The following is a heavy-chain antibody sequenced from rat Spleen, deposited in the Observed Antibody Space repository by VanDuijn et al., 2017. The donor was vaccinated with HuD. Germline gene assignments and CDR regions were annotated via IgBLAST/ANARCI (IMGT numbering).Heavy chain of an antibody. J-gene: IGHJ4*01. CDR3: VMVIRGVMDA. Sequence: EEQLVESGGGLIQPGRSLKLSCAASGFTFSDYNMAWVRQAPNKGLEWVATISYDGSSTYYRDSVKGRFTISRDNAKSTLYLQMDSLRSEDTATYYSVMVIRGVMDAWGQGASVTVSS. CDR1: GFTFSDYN. D-gene: IGHD1-12*03. CDR2: ISYDGSST. V-gene: IGHV5-7*01.